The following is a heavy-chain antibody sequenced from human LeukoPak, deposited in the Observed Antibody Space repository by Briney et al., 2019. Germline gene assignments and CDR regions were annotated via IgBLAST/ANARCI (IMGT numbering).Heavy chain of an antibody. CDR3: ARSTQEGKRLWFGMDV. J-gene: IGHJ6*04. V-gene: IGHV4-4*09. Sequence: PSETLSLTCTVSGGSISSYYWSWIRQPPGKGLEWIGYIYTSGSTNYNPSLKSRVTIPVDTSKNQFSLKLNSVTAADTAVYYCARSTQEGKRLWFGMDVWGKGTTVTVSS. CDR1: GGSISSYY. CDR2: IYTSGST. D-gene: IGHD3-10*01.